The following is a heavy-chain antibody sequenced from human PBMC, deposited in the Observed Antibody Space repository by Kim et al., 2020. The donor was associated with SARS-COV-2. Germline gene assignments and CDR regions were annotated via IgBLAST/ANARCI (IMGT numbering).Heavy chain of an antibody. CDR3: ARDLQDGYNLGNFDY. Sequence: ASVKVSCKASGYTFTSYRISWVRQAPGQGLEWMGWISAYNGNTNYTQKLQGRVTMTTDTSTSTAYMELRSLRSDDTAVYYCARDLQDGYNLGNFDYWGQGTLVTVSS. CDR2: ISAYNGNT. J-gene: IGHJ4*02. D-gene: IGHD5-12*01. CDR1: GYTFTSYR. V-gene: IGHV1-18*01.